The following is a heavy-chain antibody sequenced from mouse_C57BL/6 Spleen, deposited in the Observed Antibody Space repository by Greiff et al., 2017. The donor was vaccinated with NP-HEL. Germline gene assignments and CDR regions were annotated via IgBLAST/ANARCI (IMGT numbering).Heavy chain of an antibody. V-gene: IGHV5-4*03. J-gene: IGHJ4*01. CDR2: ISDGGSYT. CDR3: ASSIYYYGSSFYYYAMDY. Sequence: EVKVVESGGGLVKPGGSLKLSCAASGFTFSSYAMSWVRQTPEKRLEWVATISDGGSYTYYPDNVKGRFTISRDNAKNNLYLQMSHLKSEDTAMYYCASSIYYYGSSFYYYAMDYWGQGTSVTVSS. CDR1: GFTFSSYA. D-gene: IGHD1-1*01.